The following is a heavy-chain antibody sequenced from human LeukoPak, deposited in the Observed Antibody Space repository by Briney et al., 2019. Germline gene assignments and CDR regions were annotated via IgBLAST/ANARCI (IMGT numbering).Heavy chain of an antibody. CDR3: AISPGSSGLFDP. CDR2: IIPIFGTA. V-gene: IGHV1-69*13. Sequence: SVKVSCKASGGTFSSYAISGVRQAPGQGLEWMGGIIPIFGTANYAQKFQGRVTITADESTSTAYMELSSPRSEDTAVYYCAISPGSSGLFDPWGQGTLVTVSS. D-gene: IGHD6-19*01. CDR1: GGTFSSYA. J-gene: IGHJ5*02.